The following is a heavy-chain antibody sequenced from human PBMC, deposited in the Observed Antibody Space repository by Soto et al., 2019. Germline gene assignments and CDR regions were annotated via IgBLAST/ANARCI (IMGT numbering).Heavy chain of an antibody. CDR1: GFTVSSNY. CDR2: ISFDGNNK. J-gene: IGHJ3*02. CDR3: AKEDTIKAAYAYDI. D-gene: IGHD5-18*01. V-gene: IGHV3-30*18. Sequence: GGSLRLSCAASGFTVSSNYMSWVRQAPGKGLEWVAAISFDGNNKYYADSVEGRFTISRDNSKITLFLQMNSLRAEDTALYYCAKEDTIKAAYAYDIWGQGTMVTVSS.